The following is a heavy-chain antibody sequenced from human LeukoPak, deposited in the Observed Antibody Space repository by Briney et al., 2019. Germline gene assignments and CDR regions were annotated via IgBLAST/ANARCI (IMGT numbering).Heavy chain of an antibody. D-gene: IGHD4-17*01. CDR3: ARGFASGDYGAD. J-gene: IGHJ4*02. V-gene: IGHV3-7*01. CDR2: IKQDGSEK. Sequence: GGSLRLSCAASGFTNSLFWMSWVRQAPGKGLEWVANIKQDGSEKYYVDSVKGRFTISRDNAERSLYLQMNSLRAEDTAVYYCARGFASGDYGADWGQGTLVTVSS. CDR1: GFTNSLFW.